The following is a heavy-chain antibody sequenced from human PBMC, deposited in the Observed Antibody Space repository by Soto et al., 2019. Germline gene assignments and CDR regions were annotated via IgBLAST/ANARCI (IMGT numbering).Heavy chain of an antibody. CDR1: GGSISSSSYY. V-gene: IGHV4-39*01. Sequence: SETLSLTCTVSGGSISSSSYYWGWIRQPPGKGLEWIGSIYYSGSTYYNPSLKGRVNISVDTSKNQFSLKLSSVTAADTAVYYCARLGCSSTSCYLGYYYYGMDVWGQGTTVTVSS. CDR3: ARLGCSSTSCYLGYYYYGMDV. J-gene: IGHJ6*02. CDR2: IYYSGST. D-gene: IGHD2-2*01.